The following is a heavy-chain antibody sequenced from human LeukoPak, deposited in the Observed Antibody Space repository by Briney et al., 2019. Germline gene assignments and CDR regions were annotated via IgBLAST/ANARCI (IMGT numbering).Heavy chain of an antibody. V-gene: IGHV4-30-4*02. CDR1: GGSISSGDYY. Sequence: SETLSLTCTVSGGSISSGDYYWSWIRQPPGKGLEWIGYIYYSGSTYYNPSLKSRVTISVDTSKNQFSLKLSSVTAADTAVYYCARDAMTDVAAAGSYYYYYYYMDVWGKGTTVTVSS. J-gene: IGHJ6*03. D-gene: IGHD6-13*01. CDR2: IYYSGST. CDR3: ARDAMTDVAAAGSYYYYYYYMDV.